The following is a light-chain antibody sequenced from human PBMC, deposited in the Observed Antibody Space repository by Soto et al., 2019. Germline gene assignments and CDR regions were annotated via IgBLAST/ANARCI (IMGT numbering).Light chain of an antibody. CDR3: LQHNSYPRT. Sequence: IVLTQSPATLSLSPGERASLSCRASQTVGKDLAWYQVRPGQAPRLLIFDASTRATGVPPRFSGSRSGSDFTLTISSLQPEDSATYFCLQHNSYPRTFGQGTKVEIK. CDR1: QTVGKD. J-gene: IGKJ1*01. CDR2: DAS. V-gene: IGKV3-11*01.